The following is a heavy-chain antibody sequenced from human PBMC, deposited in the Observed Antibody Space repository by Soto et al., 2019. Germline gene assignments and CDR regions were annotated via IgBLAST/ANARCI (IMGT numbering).Heavy chain of an antibody. CDR3: ARDLGFGEKSYYYYGMDV. D-gene: IGHD3-10*01. CDR1: GYTFTGYY. J-gene: IGHJ6*02. V-gene: IGHV1-2*04. CDR2: INPNSGGT. Sequence: ASVKVSCKASGYTFTGYYMHWVRQAPGQGLEWMGWINPNSGGTNYAQKFQGWVTMTRDTSISTAYMELSRLRSDDTAVYYCARDLGFGEKSYYYYGMDVWGQGTTVTVSS.